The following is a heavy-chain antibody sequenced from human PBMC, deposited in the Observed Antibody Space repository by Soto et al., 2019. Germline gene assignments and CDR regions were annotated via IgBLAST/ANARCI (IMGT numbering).Heavy chain of an antibody. CDR2: MYYSGIT. J-gene: IGHJ5*02. Sequence: SETLSLTCTVSGGSISSGIYYWGWIRQPPGKGLEYIASMYYSGITYYNPSLKSRATISVDTSRNQISLKLRSVTAADTAVYYCARQDDQTTVTTVRVWFDPWGQGTLVTVSS. CDR3: ARQDDQTTVTTVRVWFDP. V-gene: IGHV4-39*01. CDR1: GGSISSGIYY. D-gene: IGHD4-17*01.